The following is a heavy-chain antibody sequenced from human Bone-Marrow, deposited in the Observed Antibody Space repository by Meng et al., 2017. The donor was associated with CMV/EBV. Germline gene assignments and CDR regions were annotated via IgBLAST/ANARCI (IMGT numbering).Heavy chain of an antibody. CDR2: INPNTGST. J-gene: IGHJ4*02. CDR1: GHALTGYY. Sequence: ASVKVSCKTSGHALTGYYMHWVRQAPGQGLEWMGWINPNTGSTIYAQNFQGRVTMTRDTSINTAYMELTRLTSDDTAIYYCARDPVLPAALDYWGQGTLVTVYS. V-gene: IGHV1-2*02. D-gene: IGHD2-2*01. CDR3: ARDPVLPAALDY.